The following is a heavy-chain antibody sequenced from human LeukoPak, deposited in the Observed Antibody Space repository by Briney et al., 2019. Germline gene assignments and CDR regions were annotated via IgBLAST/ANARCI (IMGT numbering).Heavy chain of an antibody. J-gene: IGHJ4*02. CDR1: GFAFNNYN. D-gene: IGHD6-13*01. V-gene: IGHV3-21*01. Sequence: GGSLRLSCAASGFAFNNYNMNWVRQAPGKGLEWVSSISGSSSDVYYADSVRGRFTISRDNAKSSLYLQMRSLRAEDTAVYYCACLSSWAFGYWGQGTLVSVSS. CDR2: ISGSSSDV. CDR3: ACLSSWAFGY.